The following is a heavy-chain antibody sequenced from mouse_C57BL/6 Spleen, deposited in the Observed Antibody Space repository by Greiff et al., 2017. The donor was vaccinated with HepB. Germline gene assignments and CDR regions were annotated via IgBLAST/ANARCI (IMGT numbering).Heavy chain of an antibody. CDR3: ARGGSSGYVKYFDY. D-gene: IGHD3-2*02. V-gene: IGHV1-64*01. CDR1: GYTFTSYW. CDR2: IPPNSGST. Sequence: VQLQQPGAELVKPGASVKLSCKASGYTFTSYWMHWVKQRPGQGLEWIGMIPPNSGSTNYNEKFKSKATLTVDKSSSTAYMQRSSLTSEDSAVYYWARGGSSGYVKYFDYWGQGTTLTVSS. J-gene: IGHJ2*01.